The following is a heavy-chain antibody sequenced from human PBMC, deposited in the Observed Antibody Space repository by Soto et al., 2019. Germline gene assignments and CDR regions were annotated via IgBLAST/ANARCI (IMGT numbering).Heavy chain of an antibody. J-gene: IGHJ4*02. Sequence: SEMLSLTCTVSGGSISSGGYYWSWIRQHPGKGLEWIGYIYYSGSTYYNPSLKSRVTISVDTSKNQFSLKLSSATAADTAVYYCARGHHSSGYCFDYWGQGTLVTVSS. V-gene: IGHV4-31*03. CDR1: GGSISSGGYY. CDR2: IYYSGST. D-gene: IGHD3-22*01. CDR3: ARGHHSSGYCFDY.